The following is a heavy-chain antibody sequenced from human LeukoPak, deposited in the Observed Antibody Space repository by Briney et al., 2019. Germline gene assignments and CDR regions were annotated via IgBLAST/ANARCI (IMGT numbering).Heavy chain of an antibody. CDR2: ISYDGSNK. CDR1: GFTFSSYW. D-gene: IGHD3-16*02. V-gene: IGHV3-30*18. J-gene: IGHJ4*02. CDR3: AKDSLATSYDYVWGSYLPSVSRPADY. Sequence: GGSLRLSCAASGFTFSSYWMHWVRQAPGKGLEWVAVISYDGSNKYYADSVKGRFTISRDNSKNTLYLQMNSLRAKDTAVYYCAKDSLATSYDYVWGSYLPSVSRPADYWGQGTLVTVSS.